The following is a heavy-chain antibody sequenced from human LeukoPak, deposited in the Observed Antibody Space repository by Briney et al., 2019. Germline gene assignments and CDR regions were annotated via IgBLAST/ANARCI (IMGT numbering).Heavy chain of an antibody. D-gene: IGHD2-2*01. CDR1: GGTFSSYA. CDR3: ARLYCSSTSCYAGEWGVNYYYGMDV. CDR2: IIPIFGTA. V-gene: IGHV1-69*13. Sequence: ASVKVSCKASGGTFSSYAISWVRQAPGQGLEWMGGIIPIFGTANYAQKFQGRVTITADESTSTAYMELSSLISEDTSVYYCARLYCSSTSCYAGEWGVNYYYGMDVWGQGTTVTVSS. J-gene: IGHJ6*02.